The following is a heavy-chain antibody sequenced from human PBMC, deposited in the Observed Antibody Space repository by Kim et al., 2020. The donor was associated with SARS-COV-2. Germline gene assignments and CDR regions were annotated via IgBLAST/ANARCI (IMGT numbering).Heavy chain of an antibody. J-gene: IGHJ4*02. Sequence: SETLSLTCTVSGVSINNDGYYWSWVRQHPGKGLEWIGYVYYSGTTYYNPSLESRLTISLDASKNQFSLKLRSVTAADTAVYFCATFDSSPSWTYYFDYWGPGTLVTVSS. CDR1: GVSINNDGYY. CDR3: ATFDSSPSWTYYFDY. D-gene: IGHD3-22*01. V-gene: IGHV4-31*03. CDR2: VYYSGTT.